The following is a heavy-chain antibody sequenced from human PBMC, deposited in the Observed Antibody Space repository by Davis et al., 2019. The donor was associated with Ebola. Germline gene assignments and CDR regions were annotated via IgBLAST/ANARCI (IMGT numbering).Heavy chain of an antibody. D-gene: IGHD4-17*01. J-gene: IGHJ4*02. CDR2: ISYDGSNK. CDR3: ARGGRTTFDY. CDR1: GFTFGDYA. Sequence: GESLKISCTASGFTFGDYALSWFRQAPGKGLEWVTVISYDGSNKYYSDSVKGRFTISRDNSKNTLYLHMNSLRAEDTAVYYCARGGRTTFDYWGQGTLVTVSS. V-gene: IGHV3-30-3*01.